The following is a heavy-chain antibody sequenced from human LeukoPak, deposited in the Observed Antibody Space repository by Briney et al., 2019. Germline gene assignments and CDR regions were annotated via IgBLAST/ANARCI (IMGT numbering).Heavy chain of an antibody. CDR3: AKRSPSRQFDP. J-gene: IGHJ5*02. CDR2: ISYDGSKK. V-gene: IGHV3-30-3*02. CDR1: GFTFSTYG. Sequence: GGSLRLSCAVSGFTFSTYGMHWVRQAPGKGLEWVALISYDGSKKYYAESVKGRFTISRDNSKNTLYLQMNSLRAEDTAVYYCAKRSPSRQFDPWGQGTLVTVSS.